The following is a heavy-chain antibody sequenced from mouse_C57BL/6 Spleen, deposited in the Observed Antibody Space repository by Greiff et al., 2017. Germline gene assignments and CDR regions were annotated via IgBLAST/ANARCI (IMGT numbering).Heavy chain of an antibody. J-gene: IGHJ2*01. V-gene: IGHV3-6*01. Sequence: VQLQQSGPGLVKPSQSLSLTCSVTGYSITSGYYWNWIRQFPGNKLEWMGYISYDGSNNYNPSLKNRISITRDTSKNQFFLKLNSVTTEDTATYYCARERAYYSNSFDYWGQGTTRTVSS. CDR3: ARERAYYSNSFDY. CDR2: ISYDGSN. CDR1: GYSITSGYY. D-gene: IGHD2-5*01.